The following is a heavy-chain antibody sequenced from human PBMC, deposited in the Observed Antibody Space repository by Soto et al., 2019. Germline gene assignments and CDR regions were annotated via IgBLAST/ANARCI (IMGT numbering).Heavy chain of an antibody. J-gene: IGHJ6*02. CDR1: GGTFSSYA. CDR2: IIPIFGTA. V-gene: IGHV1-69*13. D-gene: IGHD3-3*01. CDR3: ARAYYDFWSGYQTYDYYYGMDV. Sequence: SVKVSCKASGGTFSSYAISWVRQAPGQGLEWMGGIIPIFGTANYAQKFQGRVTITADESTSTAYMELSSLRSEDTAVYYCARAYYDFWSGYQTYDYYYGMDVWGQGTTVTVSS.